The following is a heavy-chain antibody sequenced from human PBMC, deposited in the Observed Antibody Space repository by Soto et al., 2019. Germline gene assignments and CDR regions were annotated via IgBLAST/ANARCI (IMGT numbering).Heavy chain of an antibody. D-gene: IGHD6-13*01. CDR3: AKTISAAGSVY. CDR1: GFTFSSYA. V-gene: IGHV3-23*01. Sequence: GGSLRLSCAASGFTFSSYAMSWVRQAPGKGLKWVSAISGGGGGAYHADSVKGRFTISRDNSKNTLYLQMNSLRAEDTAVYYCAKTISAAGSVYWGQGTLVTVSS. J-gene: IGHJ4*02. CDR2: ISGGGGGA.